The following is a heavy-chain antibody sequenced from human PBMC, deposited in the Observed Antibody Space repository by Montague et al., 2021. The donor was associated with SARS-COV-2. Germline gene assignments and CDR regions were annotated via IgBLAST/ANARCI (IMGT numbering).Heavy chain of an antibody. V-gene: IGHV3-23*01. D-gene: IGHD2-2*01. CDR2: ISGSGNNA. CDR1: GFTFHSYA. CDR3: AKVLRRYQLLTDAFDI. Sequence: SLRLSCAASGFTFHSYAMTWVRQAPGKGLEWVSSISGSGNNAFCADSVKGRFTISRDNSENTLYLQMNSLTAEDTAVYYCAKVLRRYQLLTDAFDIWGQGTMVTVSS. J-gene: IGHJ3*02.